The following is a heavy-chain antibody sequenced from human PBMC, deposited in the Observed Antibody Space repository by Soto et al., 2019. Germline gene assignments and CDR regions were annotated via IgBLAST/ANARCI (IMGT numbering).Heavy chain of an antibody. V-gene: IGHV3-23*01. CDR2: ISGSGGST. J-gene: IGHJ4*02. CDR1: GFTFSSYA. CDR3: AKVVVSRYYDFWSGYYTSPPFDY. Sequence: GGSLRLSCAASGFTFSSYAMSWVRQAPGKGLEWVSAISGSGGSTYYADSVKGRFTISRDNSKNTLYLQMNSLRAEDTAVYYCAKVVVSRYYDFWSGYYTSPPFDYWGQGTLVTVSS. D-gene: IGHD3-3*01.